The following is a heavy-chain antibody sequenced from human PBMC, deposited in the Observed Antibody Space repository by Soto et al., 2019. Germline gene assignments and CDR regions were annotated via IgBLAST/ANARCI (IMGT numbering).Heavy chain of an antibody. D-gene: IGHD2-15*01. CDR2: IWYDGSNK. CDR1: GFTFSNYG. J-gene: IGHJ6*02. CDR3: ASEYCSGGSCYYYGMDV. V-gene: IGHV3-33*01. Sequence: QVQLVESGGGVVQPGRSLRLSCAASGFTFSNYGMHWVRQAPGKGLEWVAVIWYDGSNKYYADSVKGRFTISRDNSKNTLYRQMNSLRAEDTAVYYWASEYCSGGSCYYYGMDVWGQGTTVTVSS.